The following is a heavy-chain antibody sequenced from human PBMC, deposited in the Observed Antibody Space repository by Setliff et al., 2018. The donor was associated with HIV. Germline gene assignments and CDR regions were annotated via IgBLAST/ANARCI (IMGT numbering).Heavy chain of an antibody. V-gene: IGHV4-30-4*08. CDR1: GVSIPTGDYY. J-gene: IGHJ4*02. Sequence: KPSETLSLTCSVSGVSIPTGDYYWTWIRQPPGKGLEWIGSIYYTGSTYYSPSLKSRITISLDTSKNQFSLNLSSVTAADTAVYFCARGGGTTMSIPNRFDFWGLGTLVTVSS. CDR3: ARGGGTTMSIPNRFDF. CDR2: IYYTGST. D-gene: IGHD2-2*01.